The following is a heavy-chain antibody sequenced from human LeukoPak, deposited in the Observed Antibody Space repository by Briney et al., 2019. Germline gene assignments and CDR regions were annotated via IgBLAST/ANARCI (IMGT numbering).Heavy chain of an antibody. CDR3: ARVRALTVADGHRPRELPGVFHY. CDR2: ISSGSSYI. J-gene: IGHJ4*02. D-gene: IGHD1-26*01. V-gene: IGHV3-21*01. Sequence: GGSLRLSCAASGFTFSSYEMNWVRQAPGKGLEWVSSISSGSSYIYYADSVKGRFTISRDNAKKSLYLQMNSLRAEDTAVYYCARVRALTVADGHRPRELPGVFHYWGQGTLVTVSS. CDR1: GFTFSSYE.